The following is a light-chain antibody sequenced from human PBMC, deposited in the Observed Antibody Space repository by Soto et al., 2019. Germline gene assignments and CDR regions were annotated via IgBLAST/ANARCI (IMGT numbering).Light chain of an antibody. CDR1: QSVSSN. V-gene: IGKV3D-15*01. J-gene: IGKJ1*01. Sequence: EILMTQSPATLSVSPGERATLSCRASQSVSSNLAWYQQKPGQAPRLLIYDASTRATGIADRFSASGSGTDFTLTISRLEPEDFAVYSCQQYASSPQTFGQGTKVDI. CDR3: QQYASSPQT. CDR2: DAS.